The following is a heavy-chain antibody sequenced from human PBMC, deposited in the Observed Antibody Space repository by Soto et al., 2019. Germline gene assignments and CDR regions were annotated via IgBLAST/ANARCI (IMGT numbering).Heavy chain of an antibody. J-gene: IGHJ5*02. CDR3: VRVPGP. CDR2: ISYSGST. V-gene: IGHV4-30-4*01. CDR1: GGSISSGNYY. Sequence: SETLSLTCTVSGGSISSGNYYWSWIRQPPGKGLEWIGFISYSGSTYYNASLKSRVTISVDRSKNQFSLKLSSVTAADTAVYYCVRVPGPWGQGTLVTVSS.